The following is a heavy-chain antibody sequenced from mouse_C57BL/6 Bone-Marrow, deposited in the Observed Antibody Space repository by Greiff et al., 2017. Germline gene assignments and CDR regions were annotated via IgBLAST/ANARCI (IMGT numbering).Heavy chain of an antibody. V-gene: IGHV1-64*01. J-gene: IGHJ1*03. CDR1: GYTFTSYW. CDR3: ARWITTVVATYWYFDV. CDR2: IHPNSGST. Sequence: VQLQQPGAELVKPGASVKLSCKASGYTFTSYWMHWVKQRPGQGLEWIGMIHPNSGSTNYNEKFKSKATLTVDKSSSTAYMQLSSLTSEDSAVXYCARWITTVVATYWYFDVWGTGTTVTVSS. D-gene: IGHD1-1*01.